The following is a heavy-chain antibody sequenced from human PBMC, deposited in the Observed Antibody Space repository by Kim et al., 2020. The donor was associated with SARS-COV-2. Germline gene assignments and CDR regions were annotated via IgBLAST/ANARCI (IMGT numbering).Heavy chain of an antibody. D-gene: IGHD3-3*01. J-gene: IGHJ6*02. V-gene: IGHV1-2*06. Sequence: ASVKVSCKASGYTFTGYYMHWVRQAPGQGLEWMGRINPNSGGTNYAQKFQGRVTMTRDTSIITAYMELSRLRSDDTAVYYCARDSSIFGVVITPLSYYYGMDVWGQGTTVTVSS. CDR3: ARDSSIFGVVITPLSYYYGMDV. CDR2: INPNSGGT. CDR1: GYTFTGYY.